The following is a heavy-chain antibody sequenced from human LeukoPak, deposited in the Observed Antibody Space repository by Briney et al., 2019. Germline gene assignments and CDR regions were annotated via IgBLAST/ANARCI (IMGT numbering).Heavy chain of an antibody. J-gene: IGHJ4*02. CDR2: INPSGGST. D-gene: IGHD3-22*01. CDR1: GYTFTSFY. Sequence: ASVKVSSKASGYTFTSFYMHWVRPAPGHGLEWMGIINPSGGSTSYAQKFQGRVTMTRHTSTSTVYMELSSLRSEDTAVYYCARDESSGAGSGTWWGQGTLVTVSS. V-gene: IGHV1-46*01. CDR3: ARDESSGAGSGTW.